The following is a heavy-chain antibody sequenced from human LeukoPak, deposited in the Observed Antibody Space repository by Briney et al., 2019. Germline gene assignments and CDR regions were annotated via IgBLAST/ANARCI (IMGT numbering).Heavy chain of an antibody. V-gene: IGHV3-23*01. CDR1: GFTFSSYA. D-gene: IGHD2-21*01. J-gene: IGHJ4*02. CDR3: AKRPPHCGGDCFGY. CDR2: ITSSGGST. Sequence: GGSLRLSCAASGFTFSSYAMSWVRQAPGKGLEWVSAITSSGGSTYYADSVKGRSTISRDNSKNTLFLQMNSLRAEDAAVYYCAKRPPHCGGDCFGYWGQGTLVTVSS.